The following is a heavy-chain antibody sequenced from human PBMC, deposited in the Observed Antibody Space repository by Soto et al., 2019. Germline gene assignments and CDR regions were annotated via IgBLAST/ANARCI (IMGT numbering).Heavy chain of an antibody. D-gene: IGHD2-15*01. J-gene: IGHJ1*01. V-gene: IGHV3-11*06. CDR2: ITGGSAYT. CDR3: VTDINVENPRFLHAD. Sequence: GGSLRLSCAASGFTFSDYYISWIRQAPGKGLEWVSYITGGSAYTNYADSVTGRFTISRDNAKNSLFLQMNSLAAEDTAVYYCVTDINVENPRFLHADCGEGTQVSVA. CDR1: GFTFSDYY.